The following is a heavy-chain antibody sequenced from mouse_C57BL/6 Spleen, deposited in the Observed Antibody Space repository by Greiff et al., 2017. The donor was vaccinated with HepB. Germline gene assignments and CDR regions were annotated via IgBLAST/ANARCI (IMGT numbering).Heavy chain of an antibody. CDR1: GYTFTDYY. Sequence: EVQLQQSGPELVKPGASVKISCKASGYTFTDYYMNWVKQSHGKSLEWIGDINPNNGGTSYNQKFKGKATLTVDKSSSTAYMELRSLTSEDSAVYYCADGSRGFAYWGQGTLVTVSA. CDR2: INPNNGGT. CDR3: ADGSRGFAY. J-gene: IGHJ3*01. V-gene: IGHV1-26*01. D-gene: IGHD1-1*01.